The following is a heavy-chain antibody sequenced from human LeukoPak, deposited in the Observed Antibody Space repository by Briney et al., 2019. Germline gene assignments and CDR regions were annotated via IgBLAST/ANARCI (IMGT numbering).Heavy chain of an antibody. CDR1: EFTLRSTG. V-gene: IGHV3-30*02. J-gene: IGHJ3*01. D-gene: IGHD2/OR15-2a*01. CDR2: IYYDSRNA. Sequence: GGSLRLSGTPPEFTLRSTGMPRGRQAPGKGLERPAYIYYDSRNAYYADSVKGRFTISRDNSMNTLYLQWNSLGAAETAVYYCAREASCNSAGCYGALDVWGQGTMVTVSS. CDR3: AREASCNSAGCYGALDV.